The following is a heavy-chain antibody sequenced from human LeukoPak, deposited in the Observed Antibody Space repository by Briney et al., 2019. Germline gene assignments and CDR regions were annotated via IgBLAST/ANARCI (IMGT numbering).Heavy chain of an antibody. CDR1: GYTFTSYD. Sequence: ASVKVSCKASGYTFTSYDINWVRQATGQGLEWKGWMNPNSGNTGYAQKFQGRVTITRNTSISTAYMELSSLRSEDTAVYYCARGAPADYGGNQEYFQHWGQGTLVTVSS. V-gene: IGHV1-8*03. D-gene: IGHD4-23*01. CDR3: ARGAPADYGGNQEYFQH. CDR2: MNPNSGNT. J-gene: IGHJ1*01.